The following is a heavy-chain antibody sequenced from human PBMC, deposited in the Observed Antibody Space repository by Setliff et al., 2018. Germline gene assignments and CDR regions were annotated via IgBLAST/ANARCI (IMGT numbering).Heavy chain of an antibody. CDR3: ARGRNVASRLLDS. V-gene: IGHV4-39*01. CDR2: IFYSGRT. D-gene: IGHD6-6*01. J-gene: IGHJ4*02. Sequence: SETLSLTCTVSGASITNINYYWGLIRQPPGKGLEWIGSIFYSGRTFHNPSLKSRVTISVDTSKNQFSLMVTSVTAADTAVYYCARGRNVASRLLDSWGQGTLVTVS. CDR1: GASITNINYY.